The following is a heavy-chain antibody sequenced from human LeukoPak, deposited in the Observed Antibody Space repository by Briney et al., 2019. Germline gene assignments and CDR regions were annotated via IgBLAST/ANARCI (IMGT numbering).Heavy chain of an antibody. CDR1: GFTFSSYA. CDR2: ISYDGSNK. D-gene: IGHD3-10*01. Sequence: GGSLRLSCAASGFTFSSYAMHWVRQAPGKGLEWVAVISYDGSNKYYADSVKGRFTISRDNAKNSLYLQMNSLRAEDTAVYYCARTRYGSGFDYWGQGTLVTVSS. V-gene: IGHV3-30*04. J-gene: IGHJ4*02. CDR3: ARTRYGSGFDY.